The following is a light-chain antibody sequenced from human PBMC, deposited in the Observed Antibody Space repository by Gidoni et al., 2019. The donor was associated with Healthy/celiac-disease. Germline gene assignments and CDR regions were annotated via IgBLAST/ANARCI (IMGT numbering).Light chain of an antibody. CDR1: QSISSY. Sequence: DIQMTQSPSSLSASVGDRVTITCRASQSISSYLNWYQQKPGKAPKLLIYAASSLQSGVPSRFNSSGSGTDFTLTISSLQPEDFATYYCQQSYSIPLTFGGGTKVEIK. J-gene: IGKJ4*01. V-gene: IGKV1-39*01. CDR3: QQSYSIPLT. CDR2: AAS.